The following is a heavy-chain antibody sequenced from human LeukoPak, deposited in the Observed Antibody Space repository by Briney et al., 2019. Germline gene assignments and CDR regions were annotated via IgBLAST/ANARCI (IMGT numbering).Heavy chain of an antibody. CDR3: ARQVPEDSSSWWYYYYGMDV. CDR1: GGSISSGNYY. D-gene: IGHD6-13*01. V-gene: IGHV4-61*02. J-gene: IGHJ6*02. CDR2: IYTSGST. Sequence: PSETLSLTCTVSGGSISSGNYYWSWIRQPAGKGLEWIGRIYTSGSTDYNPSLKSRVTLSVDTSTNQFSLKLSSVTAADMAVYYCARQVPEDSSSWWYYYYGMDVWGQGTTVTVSS.